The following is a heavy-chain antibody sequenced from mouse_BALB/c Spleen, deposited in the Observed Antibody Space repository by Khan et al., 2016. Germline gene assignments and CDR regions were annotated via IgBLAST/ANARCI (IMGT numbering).Heavy chain of an antibody. CDR2: ISYSGST. V-gene: IGHV3-8*02. D-gene: IGHD3-1*01. J-gene: IGHJ2*01. Sequence: EVQLQESGPSLVKPSQTLFLTCSVTGDSITSGYWNWIRKFPGNKLEYMGYISYSGSTYYNPSLKSRISITRDTSMNQYYLQLNSVTTEDTAPSPSARSSRTGKGYFDYRNKDTALTVS. CDR1: GDSITSGY. CDR3: ARSSRTGKGYFDY.